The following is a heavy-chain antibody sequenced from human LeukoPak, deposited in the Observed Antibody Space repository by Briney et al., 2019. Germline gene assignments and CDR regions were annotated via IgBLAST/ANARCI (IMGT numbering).Heavy chain of an antibody. J-gene: IGHJ4*02. Sequence: ASVTVSCKASGYTFTSYDINWVRQATGQGLEWMGWMNPNSGNTGYAQKFQGRVTMTRNTSISTAYMELSSQRSEDTAVYYCARGGMATIFGSNGEDYWGQGKVATVTS. D-gene: IGHD5-24*01. CDR2: MNPNSGNT. V-gene: IGHV1-8*01. CDR1: GYTFTSYD. CDR3: ARGGMATIFGSNGEDY.